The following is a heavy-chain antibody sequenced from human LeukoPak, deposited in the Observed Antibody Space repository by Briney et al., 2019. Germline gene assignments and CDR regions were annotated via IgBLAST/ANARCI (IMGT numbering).Heavy chain of an antibody. D-gene: IGHD3-22*01. J-gene: IGHJ3*02. CDR1: GGSISSGDYY. CDR2: ISGSGGST. V-gene: IGHV3-23*01. CDR3: AENYYDSSGYYYFWAFDI. Sequence: LSLTCTVSGGSISSGDYYWSWVRQAPGKGLEWVSAISGSGGSTYYADSVKGRFTISRDNSKNTLYLQMNSLRAEDTAVYYCAENYYDSSGYYYFWAFDIWGQGTMVAVSS.